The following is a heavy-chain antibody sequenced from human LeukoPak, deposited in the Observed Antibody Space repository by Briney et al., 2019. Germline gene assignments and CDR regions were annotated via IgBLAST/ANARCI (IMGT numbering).Heavy chain of an antibody. CDR2: IYSGGSS. J-gene: IGHJ4*02. CDR1: GFTVSSNF. CDR3: ARDPLDTAMVTPLRFDY. Sequence: GGSLRLSCAASGFTVSSNFMSWVCQAPGKGLECVSLIYSGGSSYYADSVKGRFTISRDNSKNTLYLQMNSLRAEDTAVYYCARDPLDTAMVTPLRFDYWGQGTLVTVSS. D-gene: IGHD5-18*01. V-gene: IGHV3-53*05.